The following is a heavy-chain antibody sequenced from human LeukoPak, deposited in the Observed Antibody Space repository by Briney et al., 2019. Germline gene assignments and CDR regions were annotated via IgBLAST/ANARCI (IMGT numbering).Heavy chain of an antibody. V-gene: IGHV3-30*03. D-gene: IGHD6-13*01. J-gene: IGHJ4*02. CDR2: ISYDGSNK. CDR3: ATQDSSRWSYYFDY. CDR1: GFTFSSYG. Sequence: GRSLRLSCAASGFTFSSYGMHWVRQAPGKGLEWVAIISYDGSNKYYADSVKGRFTISRDNSKNTLYLQMNSLRTEDTAVYYCATQDSSRWSYYFDYWGQGTLVTVSS.